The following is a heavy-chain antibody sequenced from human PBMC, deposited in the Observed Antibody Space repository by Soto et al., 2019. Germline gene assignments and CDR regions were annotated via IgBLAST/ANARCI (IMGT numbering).Heavy chain of an antibody. D-gene: IGHD5-18*01. J-gene: IGHJ4*02. CDR2: IYYSGST. CDR3: ARDRRIDLQIPTAMAYFDY. Sequence: PSETLSLTCTVSGGSISSGGYYWSWIRQHPGKGLEWIGYIYYSGSTYYNPSLKSRVTISVDTSKNQFSLKLSSVTAADTAVYYCARDRRIDLQIPTAMAYFDYWGQGTLVTVSS. CDR1: GGSISSGGYY. V-gene: IGHV4-31*03.